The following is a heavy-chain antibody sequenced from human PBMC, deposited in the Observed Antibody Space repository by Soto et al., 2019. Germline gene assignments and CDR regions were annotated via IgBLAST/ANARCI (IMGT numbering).Heavy chain of an antibody. CDR2: INPNSGGT. J-gene: IGHJ4*02. CDR1: GYTFTGYY. V-gene: IGHV1-2*04. CDR3: ARVWYSSIWYVVRSGEYYFDY. D-gene: IGHD6-13*01. Sequence: QVQLVQSGAEVKKPGASVKVSCKATGYTFTGYYMHWVRQAPGQGLEWMGWINPNSGGTNYAQKCQGWVTMTRDTSNSTAHIELSRRRSDDTAVYYCARVWYSSIWYVVRSGEYYFDYWGEGTLVTVSS.